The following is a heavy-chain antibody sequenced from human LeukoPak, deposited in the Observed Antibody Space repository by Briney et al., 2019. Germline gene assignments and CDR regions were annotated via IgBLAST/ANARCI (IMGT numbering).Heavy chain of an antibody. J-gene: IGHJ4*02. CDR1: GGPFSGYY. V-gene: IGHV4-34*01. CDR3: ANGDYGHDY. CDR2: INHSGST. Sequence: SETLSLTCAGYGGPFSGYYWSWIRQPPGKGLEWIGEINHSGSTNYNPSLKSRVTISVNTSKNQFSLKLSSVTAADTAVYYCANGDYGHDYWGQGTLVTVSS. D-gene: IGHD4-17*01.